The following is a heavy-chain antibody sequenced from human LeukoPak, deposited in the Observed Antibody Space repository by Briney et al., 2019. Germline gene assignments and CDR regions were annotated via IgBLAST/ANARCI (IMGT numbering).Heavy chain of an antibody. D-gene: IGHD3-3*01. V-gene: IGHV1-18*01. Sequence: ASVKVSCKASGYTFTSYGISWVRQAPGQGLEWMGWISAYNGNTNYAQKLQGRVTMTTDTSTSTAYMELRSLRSDDTAVYYCARERRFLEWLPDAFDIWGQGTMVTVSS. J-gene: IGHJ3*02. CDR2: ISAYNGNT. CDR3: ARERRFLEWLPDAFDI. CDR1: GYTFTSYG.